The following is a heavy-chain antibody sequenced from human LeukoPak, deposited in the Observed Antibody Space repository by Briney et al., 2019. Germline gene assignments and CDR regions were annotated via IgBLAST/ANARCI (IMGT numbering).Heavy chain of an antibody. CDR1: GGSISSYF. J-gene: IGHJ5*02. V-gene: IGHV4-4*07. Sequence: SETLSLTCTVSGGSISSYFWSWIRQPAGKGLEWIGRIYTSGSTNYNPSLKSRVTMSVDTSKNQFSLKLRSVTAADTAVYYCARDRGYCTNGVCYTDNWFDPWGQGTLVTVSS. CDR2: IYTSGST. CDR3: ARDRGYCTNGVCYTDNWFDP. D-gene: IGHD2-8*01.